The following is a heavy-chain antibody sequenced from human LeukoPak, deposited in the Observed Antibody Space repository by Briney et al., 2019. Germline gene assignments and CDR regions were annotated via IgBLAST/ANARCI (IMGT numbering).Heavy chain of an antibody. CDR2: ISYDGSNK. CDR1: GFTFSSYG. D-gene: IGHD3-16*02. CDR3: AKDQRSYVWGSYRLSYYFDY. V-gene: IGHV3-30*18. J-gene: IGHJ4*02. Sequence: GGSPRLSCAASGFTFSSYGMHWVRQAPGKGLEWVAVISYDGSNKYYADSVKGRFTISRDNPKNTLYLQMNSLRAEDTAVYYCAKDQRSYVWGSYRLSYYFDYWGQGTLVTVSS.